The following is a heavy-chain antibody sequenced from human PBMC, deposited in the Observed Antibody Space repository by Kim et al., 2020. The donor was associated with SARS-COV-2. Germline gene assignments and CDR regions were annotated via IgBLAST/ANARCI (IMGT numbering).Heavy chain of an antibody. V-gene: IGHV4-31*03. CDR1: GDSISSADHY. Sequence: SETLSLTCSVSGDSISSADHYWNWIRQQPRKGLEWIGYISYSGRTSYIPSLKSRVSISLDTSKNQFSLRLNSVTAADTAVYYCARDLASGIVDYWGQGTLVTVSS. CDR2: ISYSGRT. D-gene: IGHD3-10*01. CDR3: ARDLASGIVDY. J-gene: IGHJ4*02.